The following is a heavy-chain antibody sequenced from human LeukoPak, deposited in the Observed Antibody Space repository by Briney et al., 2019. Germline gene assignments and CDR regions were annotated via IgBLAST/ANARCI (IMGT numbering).Heavy chain of an antibody. CDR1: GGSFSGYY. Sequence: SETLSLTCAVYGGSFSGYYWSWIRQPPGKGLEWIGEINHSGSTNYNPSLKSRVTISVDTSKNQFSLQLNSVTPEDTAVYYCARDQGSGSIDYWGQGTLVTVSS. J-gene: IGHJ4*02. D-gene: IGHD3-10*01. V-gene: IGHV4-34*01. CDR2: INHSGST. CDR3: ARDQGSGSIDY.